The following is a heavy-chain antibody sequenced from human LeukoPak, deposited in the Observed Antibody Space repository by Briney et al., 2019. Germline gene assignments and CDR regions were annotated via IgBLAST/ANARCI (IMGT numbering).Heavy chain of an antibody. Sequence: GGSRRLSCAASGFTFSSYSMNWVRQAPGKGLEWVSSISSRSSYIYYADSVKGRFTISRDNAKNSLYLQMNSLRAEDTAVYYCARDAYCSTTSCKEYFDLWGRGTLVTVSS. CDR3: ARDAYCSTTSCKEYFDL. J-gene: IGHJ2*01. CDR1: GFTFSSYS. D-gene: IGHD2-2*01. CDR2: ISSRSSYI. V-gene: IGHV3-21*01.